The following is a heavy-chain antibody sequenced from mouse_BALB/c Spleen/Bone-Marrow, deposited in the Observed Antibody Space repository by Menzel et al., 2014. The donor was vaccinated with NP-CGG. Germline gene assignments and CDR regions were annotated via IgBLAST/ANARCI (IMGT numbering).Heavy chain of an antibody. D-gene: IGHD2-4*01. Sequence: EVQLQQSGPGLVKPSQSLSLTRTVTGYSITSDYAWNWIRQFPGNKLEWMGYISYSGSINYNPSLKSRISITRDTSKNQFFLQLNSVTTEDTATYYCASLSTMIREAGSAYWGQGTLVTVSA. CDR3: ASLSTMIREAGSAY. CDR2: ISYSGSI. J-gene: IGHJ3*01. CDR1: GYSITSDYA. V-gene: IGHV3-2*02.